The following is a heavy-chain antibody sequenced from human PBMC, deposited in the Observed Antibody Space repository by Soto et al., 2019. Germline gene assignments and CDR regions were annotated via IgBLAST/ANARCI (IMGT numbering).Heavy chain of an antibody. CDR2: INHSGST. J-gene: IGHJ5*02. CDR3: AKGDNFDFWGTFNCFDP. Sequence: PSETLSLTCAVYGGSFSGYYWTWIRQPPGTGLEWIGEINHSGSTNYNPSLKSRVTISRDNSKNTLYLQMNNLRAEDTALYYCAKGDNFDFWGTFNCFDPWGQGALVTVSS. CDR1: GGSFSGYY. V-gene: IGHV4-34*01. D-gene: IGHD3-3*01.